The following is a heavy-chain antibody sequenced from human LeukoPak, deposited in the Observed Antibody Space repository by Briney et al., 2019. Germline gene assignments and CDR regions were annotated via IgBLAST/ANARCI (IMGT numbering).Heavy chain of an antibody. D-gene: IGHD6-13*01. Sequence: GGSLRLSCAASGFTFSSYWMSWVRQAPGKGLEWVANIKQDGSEKYYVDSVKGRFTISRDNAKNSLYLQMNSLRAEDTAVYYCARDQRSSSGPSAFDIWGQGTMVTVSS. V-gene: IGHV3-7*01. CDR1: GFTFSSYW. J-gene: IGHJ3*02. CDR3: ARDQRSSSGPSAFDI. CDR2: IKQDGSEK.